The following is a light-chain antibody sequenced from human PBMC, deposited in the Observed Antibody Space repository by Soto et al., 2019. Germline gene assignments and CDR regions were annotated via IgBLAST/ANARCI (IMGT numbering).Light chain of an antibody. CDR1: QSVSSN. J-gene: IGKJ4*01. CDR3: QQRSNWPPLT. Sequence: EIVLTQSPATLSLSPGERATLSCRASQSVSSNLAGYQQKPGQAPRLLIYDASNRATGIPARFRGSGSGTDFTLTISGLEPEDFAVYCCQQRSNWPPLTFGGGTKVEIK. CDR2: DAS. V-gene: IGKV3-11*01.